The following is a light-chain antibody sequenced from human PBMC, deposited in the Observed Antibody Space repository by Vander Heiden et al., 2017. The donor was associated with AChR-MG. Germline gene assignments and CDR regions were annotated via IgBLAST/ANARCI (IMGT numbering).Light chain of an antibody. Sequence: QSVLTQPPSASGTPGQRVTISCSGSSSNIGSNTVTWYQHLPGTAPKLLIYNNIHRPSGVPDRFSGSKSGTSASLAISGLQAEDEADYYCAAWDDSRNGVVFGGGTKLTVL. CDR3: AAWDDSRNGVV. J-gene: IGLJ2*01. V-gene: IGLV1-44*01. CDR1: SSNIGSNT. CDR2: NNI.